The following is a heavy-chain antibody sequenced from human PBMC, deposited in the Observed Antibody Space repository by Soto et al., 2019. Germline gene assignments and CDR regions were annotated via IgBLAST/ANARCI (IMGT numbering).Heavy chain of an antibody. CDR3: ARDGDGYDH. D-gene: IGHD5-12*01. J-gene: IGHJ1*01. CDR1: GGSISSGSYY. CDR2: IYSSGGI. Sequence: QVQLQESGPGLVKPSETLSLTCSVSGGSISSGSYYWTWIRQPPGKGLEWIGYIYSSGGISYNPSLKSRVTISVDTSKNQFSLKLSSVTAADTAVYYCARDGDGYDHWGQGTLVTVSS. V-gene: IGHV4-61*01.